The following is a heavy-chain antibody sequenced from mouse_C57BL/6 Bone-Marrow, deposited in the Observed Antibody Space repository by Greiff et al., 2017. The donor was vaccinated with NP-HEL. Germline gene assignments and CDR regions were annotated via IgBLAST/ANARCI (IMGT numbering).Heavy chain of an antibody. Sequence: EVMLVESGGGLVQPGGSLKLSCAASGFTFSDYGMAWVRQAPRKGPEWVAFISNLAYSIYYADTVTGRFTISRENAKNTLYLEMSSLMSEDTAMYYCARHDGYLAYWGQGTLVTVSA. CDR1: GFTFSDYG. CDR2: ISNLAYSI. V-gene: IGHV5-15*01. D-gene: IGHD2-3*01. CDR3: ARHDGYLAY. J-gene: IGHJ3*01.